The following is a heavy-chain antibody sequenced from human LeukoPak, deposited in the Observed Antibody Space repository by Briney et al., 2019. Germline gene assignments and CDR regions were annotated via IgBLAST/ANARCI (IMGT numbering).Heavy chain of an antibody. J-gene: IGHJ5*02. Sequence: GASVKVSCKASGGTFSSYAISWVRQAPGQGLKWMGGIIPIFGTANYAQKFQGRVTITADESTSTAYMELSSLRSEDTAVYYCARDRDGYKNNWFDPWGQGTLVTVSS. V-gene: IGHV1-69*01. D-gene: IGHD5-24*01. CDR1: GGTFSSYA. CDR2: IIPIFGTA. CDR3: ARDRDGYKNNWFDP.